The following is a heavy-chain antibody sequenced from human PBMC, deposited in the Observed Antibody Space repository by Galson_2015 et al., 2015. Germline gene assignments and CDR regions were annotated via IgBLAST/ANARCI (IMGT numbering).Heavy chain of an antibody. CDR2: IGTAGDI. CDR3: ANLDYDFWSGYPLDY. D-gene: IGHD3-3*01. CDR1: GFTFSSYD. J-gene: IGHJ4*02. V-gene: IGHV3-13*01. Sequence: SLRLSCAASGFTFSSYDMHWVRQATGKGLEWVSAIGTAGDIYYADSVKGRFTISRDNAKNSLYLQMNSLRAEDTAVYYCANLDYDFWSGYPLDYWGQGTLVTVSS.